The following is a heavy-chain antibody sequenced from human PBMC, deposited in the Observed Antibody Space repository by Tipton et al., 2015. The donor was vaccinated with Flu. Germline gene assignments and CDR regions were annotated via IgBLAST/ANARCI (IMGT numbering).Heavy chain of an antibody. CDR1: GGSFSGYY. J-gene: IGHJ5*01. Sequence: TLSLTCAVYGGSFSGYYWSWIRQPPGKGLEWIGEINHSGSTNYNPSLKSRVTISADTSKNQFSLKLSSVTAADTAVYYCAKVKFGWVESWAQGTLVTVSS. V-gene: IGHV4-34*01. CDR3: AKVKFGWVES. CDR2: INHSGST. D-gene: IGHD3-16*01.